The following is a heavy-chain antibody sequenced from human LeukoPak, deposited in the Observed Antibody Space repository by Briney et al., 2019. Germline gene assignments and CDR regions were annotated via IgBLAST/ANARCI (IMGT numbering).Heavy chain of an antibody. CDR2: ISGSDGST. CDR3: AKASWVSSTDAVR. Sequence: GGSLRLSCAASGFTFSSYGMSWVRQAPGKGLEWVSSISGSDGSTFYADSVKGRFTLSSDSSRNTVYFQLNNLRVEDTAIYYCAKASWVSSTDAVRWGQGTLVTVSS. V-gene: IGHV3-23*01. J-gene: IGHJ4*02. D-gene: IGHD6-19*01. CDR1: GFTFSSYG.